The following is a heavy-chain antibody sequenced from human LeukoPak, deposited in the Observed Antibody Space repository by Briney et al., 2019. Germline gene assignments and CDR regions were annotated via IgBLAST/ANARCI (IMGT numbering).Heavy chain of an antibody. Sequence: SETLSLTCAVYGGSFSGYYWSWIRQPPGKGLEWIGEINHSRSTNYNPSLKSRVTISVDTSKNQFSLKLSSVTAADTAVYYCARGYCSSTSCFVFDPWGQGTLVTVSS. CDR3: ARGYCSSTSCFVFDP. CDR2: INHSRST. D-gene: IGHD2-2*01. CDR1: GGSFSGYY. V-gene: IGHV4-34*01. J-gene: IGHJ5*02.